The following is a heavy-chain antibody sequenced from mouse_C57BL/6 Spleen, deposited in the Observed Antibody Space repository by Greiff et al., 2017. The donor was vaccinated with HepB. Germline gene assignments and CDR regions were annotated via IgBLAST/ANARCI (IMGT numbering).Heavy chain of an antibody. CDR2: ISDGGSYT. Sequence: DVKLVESGGGLVKPGGSLKLSCAASGFTFSSYAMSWVRQTPEKRLEWVATISDGGSYTYYPDNVKGRFTISRDNAKNNLYLQMSHLKSEDTAMYYCARGRSHYFDYWGQGTTLTVSS. V-gene: IGHV5-4*03. CDR3: ARGRSHYFDY. J-gene: IGHJ2*01. CDR1: GFTFSSYA.